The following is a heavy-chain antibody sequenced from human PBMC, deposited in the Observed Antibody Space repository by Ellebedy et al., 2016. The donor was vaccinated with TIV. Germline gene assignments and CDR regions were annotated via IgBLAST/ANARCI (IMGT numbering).Heavy chain of an antibody. D-gene: IGHD2-2*01. CDR2: IMPIFSTP. CDR3: ASARFCSSPICPNPYGMDV. V-gene: IGHV1-69*13. J-gene: IGHJ6*02. Sequence: AASVKVSCKASGCTFRSYGISWLRQARGQGLEWMGGIMPIFSTPDYAQKFRGRVTITADESTTTAYMELSSLISADTAVYYCASARFCSSPICPNPYGMDVWGQGTTVTVSS. CDR1: GCTFRSYG.